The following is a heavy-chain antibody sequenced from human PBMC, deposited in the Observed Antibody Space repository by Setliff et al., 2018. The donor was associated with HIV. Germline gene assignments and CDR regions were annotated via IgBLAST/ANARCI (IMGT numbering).Heavy chain of an antibody. V-gene: IGHV1-69*06. D-gene: IGHD3-22*01. CDR3: ARERPGDHYESTGYQLADWFDP. J-gene: IGHJ5*02. CDR1: GYTFTGYY. Sequence: SVKVSCKASGYTFTGYYMHWVRQAPGQGLEWMGWIIPISGTANYAQKFRGRVTITADKSTSTTYMEVSSLRSEDTAVYYCARERPGDHYESTGYQLADWFDPWGQGTLVTVSS. CDR2: IIPISGTA.